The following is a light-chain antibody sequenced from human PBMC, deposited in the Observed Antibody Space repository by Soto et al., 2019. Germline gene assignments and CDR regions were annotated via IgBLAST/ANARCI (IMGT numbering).Light chain of an antibody. CDR2: GAS. CDR3: QQYGRAGT. Sequence: ETVLTQAPGTLSLSPGVRATLSCRASQSVSSNYLAWYQQKPGQAPRLLIYGASSRATGIPDRFSGSGSGTDFTLTISRLEPEDFAVYYCQQYGRAGTFGQGTKVDI. CDR1: QSVSSNY. V-gene: IGKV3-20*01. J-gene: IGKJ1*01.